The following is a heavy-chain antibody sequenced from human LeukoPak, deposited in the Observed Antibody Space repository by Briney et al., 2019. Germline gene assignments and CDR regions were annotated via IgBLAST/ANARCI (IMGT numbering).Heavy chain of an antibody. CDR2: IIPIFGTA. V-gene: IGHV1-69*13. CDR3: ARGVLTGYKAYYYYYGMDV. CDR1: GGTFSSYA. Sequence: GASVKVSCKASGGTFSSYAISWVRQAPGQGLEWMGGIIPIFGTANYAQKFQGRVTITADESTSTAYMELSSLRSEDTAVYYCARGVLTGYKAYYYYYGMDVWGQGTTVTVSS. J-gene: IGHJ6*02. D-gene: IGHD3-9*01.